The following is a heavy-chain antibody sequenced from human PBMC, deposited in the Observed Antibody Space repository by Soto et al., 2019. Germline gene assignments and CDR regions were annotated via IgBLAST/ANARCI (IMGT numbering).Heavy chain of an antibody. J-gene: IGHJ5*02. CDR2: INHSGST. Sequence: QVQLQQWGAGLLKPSETLSLTCAVYGGSFSGYYWSWIRQPPGKGLEWIGEINHSGSTNYNPSLKSRVTISVDTSKNQFSLKLSSVTAADTAVYYYARGWFVVVPAAMRGWFDPWGQGTLVTVSS. CDR3: ARGWFVVVPAAMRGWFDP. D-gene: IGHD2-2*01. CDR1: GGSFSGYY. V-gene: IGHV4-34*01.